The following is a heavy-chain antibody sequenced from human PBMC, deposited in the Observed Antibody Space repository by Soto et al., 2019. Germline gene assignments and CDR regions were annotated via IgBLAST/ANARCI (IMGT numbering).Heavy chain of an antibody. V-gene: IGHV3-30-3*01. CDR2: ISYDGSNK. D-gene: IGHD2-15*01. Sequence: QVQLVESGGGVVQPGRSLGLSCAASGFTFSSYAMHWVRQAPGKGLEWVAVISYDGSNKYYADSVKGRFTISRDNSKNTRYLQMNSLRAEDTAVYYCARVPSSSGRAHFDYWGQGTLVTVSS. CDR1: GFTFSSYA. J-gene: IGHJ4*02. CDR3: ARVPSSSGRAHFDY.